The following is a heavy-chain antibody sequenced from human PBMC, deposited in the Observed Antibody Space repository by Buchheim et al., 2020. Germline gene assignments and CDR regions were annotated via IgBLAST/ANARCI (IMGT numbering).Heavy chain of an antibody. Sequence: QVQLQEPGPGLVEPSGTLSLTCTVSGDSISSTNWCNWIRQPPGKGLEWLGEIFHTGSTNYNPSLKSRVTISLHSSKNQFSLRLSSVTAADTAVYYCVYFDSSGYSFSDYWGQGIL. D-gene: IGHD3-22*01. J-gene: IGHJ4*02. CDR2: IFHTGST. CDR3: VYFDSSGYSFSDY. V-gene: IGHV4-4*02. CDR1: GDSISSTNW.